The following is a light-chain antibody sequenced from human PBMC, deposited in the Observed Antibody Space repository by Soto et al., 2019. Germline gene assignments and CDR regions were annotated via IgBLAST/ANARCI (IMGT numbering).Light chain of an antibody. V-gene: IGKV3-15*01. CDR2: GAS. CDR1: QNVLSN. CDR3: KQYNNWPPWT. Sequence: ETVMTQSPATLSVSPGETATLFCRASQNVLSNLAWYQQKPGQAPRLLVHGASNRATGIPARFSGRGSGTEFTLIISNLQAEDFAVYYCKQYNNWPPWTFGQGPKVEIK. J-gene: IGKJ1*01.